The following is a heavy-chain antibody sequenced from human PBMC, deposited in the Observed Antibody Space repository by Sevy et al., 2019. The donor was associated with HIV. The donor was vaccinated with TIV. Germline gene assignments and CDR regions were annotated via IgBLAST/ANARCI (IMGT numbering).Heavy chain of an antibody. D-gene: IGHD6-6*01. V-gene: IGHV1-18*04. J-gene: IGHJ6*02. CDR3: ATDGQVYSSSSGGYYYYGMDV. CDR2: ISAYNGKT. CDR1: GYTFTSYG. Sequence: ASVKVSCKASGYTFTSYGISWVRQAPGQGLEWMGWISAYNGKTNFAQKLQDKFTMTTDTSTSTAYMELRSLRSDDTAVYYCATDGQVYSSSSGGYYYYGMDVWGQGITVTVSS.